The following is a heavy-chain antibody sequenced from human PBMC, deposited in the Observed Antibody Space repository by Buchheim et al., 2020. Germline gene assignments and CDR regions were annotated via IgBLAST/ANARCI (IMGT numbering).Heavy chain of an antibody. Sequence: EVQLVESGGGLVQPGGSLRLSCAASGFTFSSYWMHCVRQAPGKGLVWVSRINSAGSSTSYADSVKGRFPISRDNAKNTLYLPMNRLRAEDTAVYYCALSYGDTTPPNYWGKGTL. J-gene: IGHJ4*02. CDR3: ALSYGDTTPPNY. V-gene: IGHV3-74*01. CDR2: INSAGSST. CDR1: GFTFSSYW. D-gene: IGHD4-17*01.